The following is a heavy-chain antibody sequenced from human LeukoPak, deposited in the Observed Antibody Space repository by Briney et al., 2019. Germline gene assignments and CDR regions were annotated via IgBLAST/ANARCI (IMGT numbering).Heavy chain of an antibody. CDR1: GGTFSSYA. CDR2: IIPIFGTA. CDR3: TRDLRSSGWYYFDY. Sequence: ASVKVSCKASGGTFSSYAISWVRQAPGQGLEWMGGIIPIFGTANYAQKFQGRVTITADESTSTAYMELSSLRSEDTAVYYCTRDLRSSGWYYFDYWGQGTLVTVSS. V-gene: IGHV1-69*13. J-gene: IGHJ4*02. D-gene: IGHD6-19*01.